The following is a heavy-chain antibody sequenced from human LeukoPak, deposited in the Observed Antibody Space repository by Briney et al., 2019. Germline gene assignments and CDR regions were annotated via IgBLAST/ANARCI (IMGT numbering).Heavy chain of an antibody. CDR1: GYSFTSYW. Sequence: GESLKISCKGSGYSFTSYWIGWVRQMPGKGLEWMGIIYPGDSDTRYSPSFQGQVTISADKSISTAYLQWSSLKPSDTAMYYCARPGTVGAPHDDFDYWGQGTLVTVSS. V-gene: IGHV5-51*01. J-gene: IGHJ4*02. CDR2: IYPGDSDT. CDR3: ARPGTVGAPHDDFDY. D-gene: IGHD1-26*01.